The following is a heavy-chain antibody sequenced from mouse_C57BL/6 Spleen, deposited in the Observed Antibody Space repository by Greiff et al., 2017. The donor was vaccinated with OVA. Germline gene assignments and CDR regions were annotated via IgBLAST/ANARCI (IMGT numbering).Heavy chain of an antibody. J-gene: IGHJ4*01. CDR2: IDPETGGT. CDR3: TRRNSNYREYAMDY. V-gene: IGHV1-15*01. D-gene: IGHD2-5*01. CDR1: GYTFTDYE. Sequence: QVQLQQSGAELVRPGASVTLSCKASGYTFTDYEMHWVKQTPVHGLEWIGAIDPETGGTAYNQKFKGKAILTADKSSSTAYMELRSLTSEDSAVYYCTRRNSNYREYAMDYWGQGTSVTVSS.